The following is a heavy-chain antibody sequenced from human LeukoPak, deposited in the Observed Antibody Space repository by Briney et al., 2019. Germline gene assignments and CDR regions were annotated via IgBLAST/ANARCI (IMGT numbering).Heavy chain of an antibody. D-gene: IGHD3-10*01. V-gene: IGHV3-30*02. CDR3: ARVDRITMVRGVIDY. CDR2: IRYDGSNK. CDR1: GFTLSNHW. J-gene: IGHJ4*02. Sequence: GGSLRLSCAASGFTLSNHWMIWVRQAPGKGLEWVAFIRYDGSNKYYADSVKGRFTISRDNSKNTLYLQMNSLRAEDTAVYYCARVDRITMVRGVIDYWGQGTLVTVSS.